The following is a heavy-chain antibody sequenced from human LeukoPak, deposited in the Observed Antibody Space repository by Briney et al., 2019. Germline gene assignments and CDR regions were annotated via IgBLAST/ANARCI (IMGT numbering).Heavy chain of an antibody. Sequence: GASVKVSCKASGYTFTGYYMHWVRQAPGQGLEWMGWINPNSGGTNYAQKFQGRVTMTRDTSISTAYMELGRLRSDDTAVYYCASSYDSSGYHLFYWGQGTLVTVSS. CDR2: INPNSGGT. V-gene: IGHV1-2*02. CDR1: GYTFTGYY. CDR3: ASSYDSSGYHLFY. J-gene: IGHJ4*02. D-gene: IGHD3-22*01.